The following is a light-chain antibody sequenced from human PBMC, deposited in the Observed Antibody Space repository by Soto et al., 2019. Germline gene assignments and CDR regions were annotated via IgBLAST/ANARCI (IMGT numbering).Light chain of an antibody. Sequence: IQETQSPSSLSASVGDRVTINCRASQGITSYLAWYQQKPGKAPKLLIYAASALQTGVSSRFSGSGYGTDFALTISNLQPEDFATYFCQQLYSYPLTFGGGTTVEF. CDR2: AAS. CDR1: QGITSY. V-gene: IGKV1-9*01. J-gene: IGKJ4*01. CDR3: QQLYSYPLT.